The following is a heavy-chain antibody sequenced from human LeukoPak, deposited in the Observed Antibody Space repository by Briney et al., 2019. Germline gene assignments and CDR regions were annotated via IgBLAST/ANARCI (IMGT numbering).Heavy chain of an antibody. Sequence: GGSLRLSCAASGFTFSSYSMNWVRQAPGKGLEWVSYISSSSSTIYYADSVKGRFTFSRDNSKNTLYLQMNGLRAEDTAVYYCAKDPNGDYVGAFDMWGQGTMVTVSS. V-gene: IGHV3-48*01. CDR1: GFTFSSYS. J-gene: IGHJ3*02. CDR2: ISSSSSTI. CDR3: AKDPNGDYVGAFDM. D-gene: IGHD4-17*01.